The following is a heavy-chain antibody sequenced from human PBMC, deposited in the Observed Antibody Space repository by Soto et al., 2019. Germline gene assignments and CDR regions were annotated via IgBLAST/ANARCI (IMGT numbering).Heavy chain of an antibody. V-gene: IGHV4-4*07. J-gene: IGHJ6*02. CDR3: ARDTGFRDSSSWYVYYYGMDV. CDR1: GGSISSYY. D-gene: IGHD6-13*01. CDR2: IYTSGST. Sequence: PSETLSFTCTVSGGSISSYYWSWIRQPAGKGLEWLGRIYTSGSTNYNPSLKSRVTMSVDTSKNQFSLKLSSVTAADTAVYYCARDTGFRDSSSWYVYYYGMDVWVRGTTVTVSS.